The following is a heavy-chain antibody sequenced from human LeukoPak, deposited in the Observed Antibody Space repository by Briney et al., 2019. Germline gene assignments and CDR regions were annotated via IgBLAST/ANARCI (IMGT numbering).Heavy chain of an antibody. V-gene: IGHV3-23*01. J-gene: IGHJ4*02. D-gene: IGHD2-2*01. CDR1: GFTFSSYA. CDR2: ITGSGGST. Sequence: GGSLRLSCAASGFTFSSYAMTWVRQAPGRGLAWVSAITGSGGSTYYADSVKGRFTISRDNSKNTLYLQMNSLIVEDTAVYYCARLGTRYCTSTRCHSQFDFWGQGTLVTVSS. CDR3: ARLGTRYCTSTRCHSQFDF.